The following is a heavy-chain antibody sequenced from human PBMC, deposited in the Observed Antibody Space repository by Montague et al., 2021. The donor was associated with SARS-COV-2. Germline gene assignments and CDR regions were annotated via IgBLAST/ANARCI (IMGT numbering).Heavy chain of an antibody. V-gene: IGHV3-30-3*01. J-gene: IGHJ4*02. CDR3: ARGGRGRHYFFDY. Sequence: SLRLSCAASGFTFSSYALHWVRQAPGKGLEWVAVISYDGSNKYYADSVKGRFTISRDNSKNTLYLQMNSLRAEDTAVYYCARGGRGRHYFFDYWGQGTLVTVSS. CDR1: GFTFSSYA. CDR2: ISYDGSNK. D-gene: IGHD2-15*01.